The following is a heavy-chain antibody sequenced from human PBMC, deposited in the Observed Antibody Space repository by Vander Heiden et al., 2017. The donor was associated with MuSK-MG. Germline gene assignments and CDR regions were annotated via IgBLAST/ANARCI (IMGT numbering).Heavy chain of an antibody. V-gene: IGHV5-51*01. CDR1: GYSFTSYW. Sequence: EVQLVQSGAEVKKPGESLKISCKGSGYSFTSYWIGWVRQMPGKGLEWMGIISPGDSDTRYSPSFQGQVTISADKSISTAYRRWRSMKAPDPARYYLGLLRKGLVQNWFDPWGRGTLVTVS. CDR2: ISPGDSDT. D-gene: IGHD1-1*01. J-gene: IGHJ5*02. CDR3: GLLRKGLVQNWFDP.